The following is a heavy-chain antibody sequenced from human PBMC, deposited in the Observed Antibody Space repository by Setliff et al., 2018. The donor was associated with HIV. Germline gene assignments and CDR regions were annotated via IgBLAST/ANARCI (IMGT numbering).Heavy chain of an antibody. J-gene: IGHJ4*02. CDR1: GGSFGRYY. CDR3: ARSPEWGGGGIDN. Sequence: PSETLSLTCTVSGGSFGRYYWSWIRQSPGKGLEWIGYLYFTGHTNYNPSLKSRVTISIDTSKNQFSLSLRSLTAADTAVYYCARSPEWGGGGIDNWGQGTLVTAPQ. D-gene: IGHD3-3*01. V-gene: IGHV4-59*01. CDR2: LYFTGHT.